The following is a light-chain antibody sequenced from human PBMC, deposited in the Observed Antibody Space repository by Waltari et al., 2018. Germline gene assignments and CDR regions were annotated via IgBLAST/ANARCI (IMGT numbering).Light chain of an antibody. Sequence: QSVLTQPPSASGTPGQRVTISCSGSSSNIGSNYVYWLQQVPGTAPRTLIYWNGRRPSGVPDRVPGSKSGTAGSLAVRGLRSEDEGDYYCAAWDDILSGYVFATGTRVTVL. CDR1: SSNIGSNY. J-gene: IGLJ1*01. CDR3: AAWDDILSGYV. CDR2: WNG. V-gene: IGLV1-47*01.